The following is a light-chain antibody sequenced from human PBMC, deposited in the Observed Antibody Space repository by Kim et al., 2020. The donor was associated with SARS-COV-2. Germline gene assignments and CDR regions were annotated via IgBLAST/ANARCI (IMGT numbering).Light chain of an antibody. CDR2: DVS. Sequence: QSVLTQPRSVSGSPGQSVTISCTGTSSDVGAYKYVSWYQQHPGKAPRVIIYDVSKRPSGVPDRFSGSKSGNTASLTISGLQADDEADYYCCSYAGSYTYVFGTGTKVTVL. CDR3: CSYAGSYTYV. CDR1: SSDVGAYKY. V-gene: IGLV2-11*01. J-gene: IGLJ1*01.